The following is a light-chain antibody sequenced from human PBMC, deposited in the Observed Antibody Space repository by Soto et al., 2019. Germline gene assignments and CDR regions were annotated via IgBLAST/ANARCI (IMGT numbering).Light chain of an antibody. V-gene: IGLV1-40*01. J-gene: IGLJ3*02. CDR1: SSNIGAGYD. CDR3: SSYAGSNNWV. CDR2: GDT. Sequence: QSVLTQPPSVSGAPGQRVTISCTGSSSNIGAGYDVHWYQVVPGTAPKLLIYGDTNRPSGVPDRFSGSKSGSSASLAITGLQAEDEADYYCSSYAGSNNWVFGGGTKLTVL.